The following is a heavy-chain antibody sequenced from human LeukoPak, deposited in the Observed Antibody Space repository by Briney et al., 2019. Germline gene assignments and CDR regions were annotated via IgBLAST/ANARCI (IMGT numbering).Heavy chain of an antibody. Sequence: KEPGPTLVEPTQTLALTCTLSGFSLSTTGVGVGSVRQPPGKALEWLALIYWNDDKRYSASVKSRLTITTDTSKNQVVLIMTNMDPVDTASYYCAHRSNYFDSSGFPFHYWGQGILLTVSS. CDR1: GFSLSTTGVG. J-gene: IGHJ4*02. CDR2: IYWNDDK. D-gene: IGHD3-22*01. CDR3: AHRSNYFDSSGFPFHY. V-gene: IGHV2-5*01.